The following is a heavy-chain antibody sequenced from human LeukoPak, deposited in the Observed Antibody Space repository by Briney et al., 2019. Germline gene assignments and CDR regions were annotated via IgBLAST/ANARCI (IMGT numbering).Heavy chain of an antibody. V-gene: IGHV3-21*01. Sequence: PGRSLRLSCTASAFNFNTYTIDWVRQAAREWREWVSSISSGVSYTNYADALRDRFSTSRENAKTSVYLQMDGLRVEDTAVYYCGKIDDYYKHFDSWGQGTLVTVSS. CDR2: ISSGVSYT. J-gene: IGHJ4*02. CDR3: GKIDDYYKHFDS. CDR1: AFNFNTYT. D-gene: IGHD2-21*02.